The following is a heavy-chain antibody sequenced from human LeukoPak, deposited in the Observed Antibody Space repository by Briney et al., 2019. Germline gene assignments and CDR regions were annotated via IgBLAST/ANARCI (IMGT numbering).Heavy chain of an antibody. CDR2: IYYSGST. CDR3: ARELPGVTTLFDAFDI. Sequence: PSETLSLTCTVSGGSISSYYWSWIRQPPGKGLEWIGYIYYSGSTSYNPSLKSRVTMSVDTSKNQFSLKLSSVTAADTAVYYCARELPGVTTLFDAFDIWGQGTMVTVSS. D-gene: IGHD4-17*01. V-gene: IGHV4-59*12. CDR1: GGSISSYY. J-gene: IGHJ3*02.